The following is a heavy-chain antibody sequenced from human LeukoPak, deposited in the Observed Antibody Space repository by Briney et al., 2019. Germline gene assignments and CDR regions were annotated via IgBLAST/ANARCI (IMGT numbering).Heavy chain of an antibody. J-gene: IGHJ6*03. CDR2: IIPIIGTA. D-gene: IGHD2-2*01. Sequence: GASVKVSCRASGGTFSSYTISWVRQAPGQGLEWMGRIIPIIGTANYAQKFQGRVTITADESTSTAYMELSSLRSEDTAVYYCARSRYCSSTSCSYYYYYYYMDVWGKGTTVTVSS. V-gene: IGHV1-69*08. CDR1: GGTFSSYT. CDR3: ARSRYCSSTSCSYYYYYYYMDV.